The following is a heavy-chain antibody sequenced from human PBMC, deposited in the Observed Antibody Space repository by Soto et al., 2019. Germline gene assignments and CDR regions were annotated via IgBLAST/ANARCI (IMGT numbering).Heavy chain of an antibody. J-gene: IGHJ4*02. V-gene: IGHV3-23*01. D-gene: IGHD5-12*01. CDR2: ISGSGGST. Sequence: GGSLRLSCAASGFTFSSYAMSWVRQAPGKGLEWVSAISGSGGSTYYADSVKGRFTISRDNSKNTLYLQMNSLRAEDTAVYYCAKDYFYRVASIDIVATIDVWGQGTLVTVSS. CDR3: AKDYFYRVASIDIVATIDV. CDR1: GFTFSSYA.